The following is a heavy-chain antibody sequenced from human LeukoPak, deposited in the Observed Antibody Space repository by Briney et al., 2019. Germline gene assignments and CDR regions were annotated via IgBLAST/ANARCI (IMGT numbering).Heavy chain of an antibody. CDR1: GGSISSYY. CDR2: IYYSGST. CDR3: ARLATTVVAPADY. V-gene: IGHV4-59*08. Sequence: SETLSLTCTVSGGSISSYYWSWIRQSPGKGLEWIGYIYYSGSTNYNPSLKSRLTISVDTSKNQFSLKLSSVTAADTAVYYCARLATTVVAPADYWGQGTLVTVSS. D-gene: IGHD4-23*01. J-gene: IGHJ4*02.